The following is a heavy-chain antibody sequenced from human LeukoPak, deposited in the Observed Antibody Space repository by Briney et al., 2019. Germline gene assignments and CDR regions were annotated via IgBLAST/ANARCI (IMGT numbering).Heavy chain of an antibody. CDR1: GYTFTSYD. J-gene: IGHJ4*02. CDR2: TNPNSGNT. V-gene: IGHV1-8*01. D-gene: IGHD5-24*01. CDR3: ARGRARWLQLRCLVY. Sequence: ASVEVSCKASGYTFTSYDINWVRQATGQGLEWMGWTNPNSGNTGYAQKFQGRVTMTRNTSISTAYMELSSLRSEDTAVYYCARGRARWLQLRCLVYWGQGTLVTVSS.